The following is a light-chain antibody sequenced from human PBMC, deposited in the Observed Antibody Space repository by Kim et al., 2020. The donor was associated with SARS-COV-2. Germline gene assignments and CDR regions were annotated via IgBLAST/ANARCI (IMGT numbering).Light chain of an antibody. CDR3: QVWDSSPVI. Sequence: VVLGQTARITCGGNNIGSKNVHWYQQKPGQAPVLVIYRDGDRPSGIHERFSGSNSGNTATLTISRAQAGDEADYYCQVWDSSPVIFGGGTQLTVL. J-gene: IGLJ2*01. CDR2: RDG. CDR1: NIGSKN. V-gene: IGLV3-9*01.